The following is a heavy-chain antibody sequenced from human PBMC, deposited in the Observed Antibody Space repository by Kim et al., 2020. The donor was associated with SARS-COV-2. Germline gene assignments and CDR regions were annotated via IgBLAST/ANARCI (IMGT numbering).Heavy chain of an antibody. V-gene: IGHV1-3*01. CDR1: GYTFTSST. CDR2: ISAGNGNK. D-gene: IGHD1-26*01. Sequence: ASVKVSCKTSGYTFTSSTLNWVRQVPGQRLEWLGLISAGNGNKKYSPKFQGRVIISRDISANTAYMELASLRSDDTAVYFCAGRVGSPFFDFWGQGTLVTLPS. CDR3: AGRVGSPFFDF. J-gene: IGHJ4*02.